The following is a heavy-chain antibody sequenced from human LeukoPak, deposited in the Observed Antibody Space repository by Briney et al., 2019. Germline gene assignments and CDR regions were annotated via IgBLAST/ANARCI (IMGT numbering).Heavy chain of an antibody. V-gene: IGHV3-23*01. CDR3: AKDRPTYYDFWIGYFFDY. Sequence: GTLTLSCAASGFTFSSYDRRWVRQAPGKGLEGVSGISGSGGSTSYADPVKGRFTISRDNSTNTLDLQMHSLSAEDTAVYYCAKDRPTYYDFWIGYFFDYWGQGTLVTVSS. J-gene: IGHJ4*02. CDR2: ISGSGGST. CDR1: GFTFSSYD. D-gene: IGHD3-3*01.